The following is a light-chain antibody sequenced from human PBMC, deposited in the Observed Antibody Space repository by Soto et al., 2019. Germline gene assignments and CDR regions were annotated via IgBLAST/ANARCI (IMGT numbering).Light chain of an antibody. V-gene: IGKV1-5*03. CDR2: KAS. CDR1: QTISSW. J-gene: IGKJ1*01. Sequence: DIQMTQSPSTLSGSVGDRVTTTCRASQTISSWLAWYQQKPGKAPKLLIYKASTLKSGVPSRFSGSGSRTEFTLTISSLQPDDFATYYCQHYNSYSEAFGQGTKVDIK. CDR3: QHYNSYSEA.